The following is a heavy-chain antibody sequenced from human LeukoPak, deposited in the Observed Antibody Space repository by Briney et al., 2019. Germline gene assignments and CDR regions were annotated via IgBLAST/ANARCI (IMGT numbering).Heavy chain of an antibody. CDR2: ISYDGTDK. V-gene: IGHV3-30*04. Sequence: GGSLRLSCAASGFTFNSYAMTWVRQAPGKGLQWVAVISYDGTDKYTADSVKGRFTISRDNSKNTVYLQMNSLRAEDTAVYYCARGRYSSTWVSFDYWGQGTLVTVSS. D-gene: IGHD6-13*01. CDR1: GFTFNSYA. J-gene: IGHJ4*02. CDR3: ARGRYSSTWVSFDY.